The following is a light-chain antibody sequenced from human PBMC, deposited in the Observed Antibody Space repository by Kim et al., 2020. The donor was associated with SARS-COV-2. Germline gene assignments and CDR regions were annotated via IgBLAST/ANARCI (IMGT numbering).Light chain of an antibody. Sequence: TINWKSSKSVLYSANNKNYLAWYQQKPGQPPKLLIYWASTRESGVPDRFSGSGYGTDFTLTISSLQAEDVAVYYCQKYYSTPPVYTFGQGTKLEI. CDR2: WAS. CDR3: QKYYSTPPVYT. J-gene: IGKJ2*01. CDR1: KSVLYSANNKNY. V-gene: IGKV4-1*01.